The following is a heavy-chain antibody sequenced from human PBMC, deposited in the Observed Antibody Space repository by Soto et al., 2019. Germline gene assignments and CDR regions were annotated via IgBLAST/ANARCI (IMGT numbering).Heavy chain of an antibody. J-gene: IGHJ5*02. D-gene: IGHD3-22*01. Sequence: SETLSLTCAVYGGSFRGYYWCWIRQPPGKGLEWIGEINHSGSTNYNPSLKSRVTIPVDTSKNQFSLKLSSVTAADTAVYYCSRGLDYDSSGYFQNNWFVPWGQGTLVTVSS. CDR3: SRGLDYDSSGYFQNNWFVP. CDR2: INHSGST. CDR1: GGSFRGYY. V-gene: IGHV4-34*01.